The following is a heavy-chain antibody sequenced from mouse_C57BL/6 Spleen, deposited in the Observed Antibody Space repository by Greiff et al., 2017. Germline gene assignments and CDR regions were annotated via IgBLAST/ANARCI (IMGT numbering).Heavy chain of an antibody. J-gene: IGHJ2*01. V-gene: IGHV10-1*01. Sequence: EVQLVESGGGLVQPKGSLKLSCAASGFSFNTYAMNWVRQAPGKGLEWVARIRSKSNNYATYYADSVKDRFTISRDDSESMLYLQMNNLKTEDTAMYYCVRPNYDAGVFDYWGQGTTLTVSS. CDR3: VRPNYDAGVFDY. CDR1: GFSFNTYA. CDR2: IRSKSNNYAT. D-gene: IGHD2-4*01.